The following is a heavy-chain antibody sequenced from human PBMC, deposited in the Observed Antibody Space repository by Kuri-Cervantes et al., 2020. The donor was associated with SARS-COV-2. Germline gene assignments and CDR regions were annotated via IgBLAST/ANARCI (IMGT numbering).Heavy chain of an antibody. J-gene: IGHJ6*02. D-gene: IGHD4-17*01. CDR3: ARHDYGDPLTYYYGMDV. CDR1: DGSISNYY. CDR2: IYHSGST. V-gene: IGHV4-59*01. Sequence: GSLRLSCTVSDGSISNYYWSWIRQPPGKGLEWIGYIYHSGSTNYNPSLNSRVTISIDTSKNQFALRLSTVTAADTAMYYCARHDYGDPLTYYYGMDVWGQGTTVTVSS.